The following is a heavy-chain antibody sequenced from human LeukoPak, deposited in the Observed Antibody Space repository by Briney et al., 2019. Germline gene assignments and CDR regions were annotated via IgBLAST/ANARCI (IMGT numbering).Heavy chain of an antibody. CDR1: GFTFSSYS. D-gene: IGHD4-17*01. Sequence: SGGSLRLSCAASGFTFSSYSMNWVRQAPGKGLEWVSSISSSSSYIYYADSVKGRFTISRDNAKNSLYLQMNSLRAEDTAVYYCARVHLNTVTTRHFDYWGQGTLVTVSS. CDR3: ARVHLNTVTTRHFDY. V-gene: IGHV3-21*01. J-gene: IGHJ4*02. CDR2: ISSSSSYI.